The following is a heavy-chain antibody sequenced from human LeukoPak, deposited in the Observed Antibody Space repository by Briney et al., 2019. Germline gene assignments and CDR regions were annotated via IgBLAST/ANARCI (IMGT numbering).Heavy chain of an antibody. J-gene: IGHJ4*02. CDR3: TLIQGWGSGSYYRDF. CDR2: VKSKSAGETT. V-gene: IGHV3-15*01. D-gene: IGHD3-10*01. Sequence: GSLRLSCAASGLSICNDWMSWVRQAPGKGLEWVARVKSKSAGETTDYAAPVKGRFTISRDDSKNTLYLQMNSLKTEDTAVYYCTLIQGWGSGSYYRDFWGQGTLVTVSS. CDR1: GLSICNDW.